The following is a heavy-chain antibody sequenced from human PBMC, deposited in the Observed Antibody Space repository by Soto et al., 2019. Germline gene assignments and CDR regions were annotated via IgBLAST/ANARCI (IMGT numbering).Heavy chain of an antibody. CDR1: GATFNFYN. V-gene: IGHV1-69*02. J-gene: IGHJ4*02. Sequence: QVQLVQSGAEVKKPGSSVKVSCTASGATFNFYNLSWVRQDPGQGLEWMGRIIPMLGMSNYAKNFQGRVRMIADKSTSKAYMELSSLRSEDTALYYCATNYGSGSAHFDNWGQGTLVTVSS. CDR2: IIPMLGMS. D-gene: IGHD3-10*01. CDR3: ATNYGSGSAHFDN.